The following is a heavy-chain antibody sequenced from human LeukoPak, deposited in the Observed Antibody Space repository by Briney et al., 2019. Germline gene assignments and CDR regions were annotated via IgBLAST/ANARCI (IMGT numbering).Heavy chain of an antibody. CDR1: GFTFTTYA. V-gene: IGHV3-23*01. CDR3: AKLTTVTFSGWDY. Sequence: GSLRLSCAASGFTFTTYAMSWVRQAPGKGPEWVSTISGSAVSTYYADSVKGRFTISRDNSKNTLSLQMNSLRVEDTAVYYCAKLTTVTFSGWDYWGQGTLVTVSS. D-gene: IGHD4-17*01. J-gene: IGHJ4*02. CDR2: ISGSAVST.